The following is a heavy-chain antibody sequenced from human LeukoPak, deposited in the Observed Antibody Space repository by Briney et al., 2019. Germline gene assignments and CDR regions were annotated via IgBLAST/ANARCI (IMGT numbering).Heavy chain of an antibody. D-gene: IGHD4-17*01. Sequence: GGSLRLSCSASGFTFDDYAMHWVRQAPGKGLEWVSYISWNSGTIDYEDSVKGRFTISRDNAKNSLYLHMNSLRAEDTAFYYCVKDGLHYGDYPGYENWFDSWGQGTLVTVSS. CDR3: VKDGLHYGDYPGYENWFDS. J-gene: IGHJ5*01. V-gene: IGHV3-9*01. CDR1: GFTFDDYA. CDR2: ISWNSGTI.